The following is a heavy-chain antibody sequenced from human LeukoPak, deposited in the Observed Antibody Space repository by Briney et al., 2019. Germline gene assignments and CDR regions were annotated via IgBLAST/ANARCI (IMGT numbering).Heavy chain of an antibody. V-gene: IGHV7-4-1*02. J-gene: IGHJ4*02. CDR2: INTNTGNP. Sequence: ASVKVSCKASGYTFTSYAMNWVRQAPGQGLEWMGWINTNTGNPTYAQGFTGRLVFSLDTSVSTAYLQISSLKAEDTAVYYCARDLGSLDVYYYDSSGYYYWGQGTLVTVSS. D-gene: IGHD3-22*01. CDR1: GYTFTSYA. CDR3: ARDLGSLDVYYYDSSGYYY.